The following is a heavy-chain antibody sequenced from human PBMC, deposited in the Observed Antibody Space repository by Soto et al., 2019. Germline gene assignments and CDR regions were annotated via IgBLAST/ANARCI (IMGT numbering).Heavy chain of an antibody. J-gene: IGHJ3*02. CDR2: IYYSGST. D-gene: IGHD3-10*01. V-gene: IGHV4-59*01. CDR1: GGSISSYY. CDR3: ERGGFGEFSELLGDAFDI. Sequence: SETLSLTCTVSGGSISSYYWSWIRQPPGKGLEWIGYIYYSGSTNYNPSLKSRVTISVDTSKNQFSLKLSSVTAADTAVYYCERGGFGEFSELLGDAFDIWGQGTMVTV.